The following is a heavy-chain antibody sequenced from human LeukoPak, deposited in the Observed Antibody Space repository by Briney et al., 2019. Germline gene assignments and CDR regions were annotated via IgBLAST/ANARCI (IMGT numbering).Heavy chain of an antibody. D-gene: IGHD6-13*01. Sequence: GGSLRLSCAASGFTFSSYSMNWVRQAPGKGLEWGSSISSSSSYIYYADSVKGRFTISRDNAKNSLYLQMNSLRAEDTAVYYCARGPLNPKAAAGTISSYWGQGTLVTVSS. J-gene: IGHJ4*02. CDR3: ARGPLNPKAAAGTISSY. CDR1: GFTFSSYS. V-gene: IGHV3-21*01. CDR2: ISSSSSYI.